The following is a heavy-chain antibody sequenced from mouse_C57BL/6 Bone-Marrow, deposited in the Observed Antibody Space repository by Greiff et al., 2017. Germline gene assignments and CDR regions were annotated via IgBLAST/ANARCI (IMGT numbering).Heavy chain of an antibody. J-gene: IGHJ2*01. CDR1: GYTFTSYW. Sequence: VQLQQPGAELVKPGASVKLSCKASGYTFTSYWMQWVKQRPGQGLEWIGEIDPSDSYTNYNQKFKGKATLTVDTSSSTAYMQLRSLTSEDSAVYYCAREVYSNSYFDYWGQGTTLTVSS. CDR3: AREVYSNSYFDY. V-gene: IGHV1-50*01. D-gene: IGHD2-5*01. CDR2: IDPSDSYT.